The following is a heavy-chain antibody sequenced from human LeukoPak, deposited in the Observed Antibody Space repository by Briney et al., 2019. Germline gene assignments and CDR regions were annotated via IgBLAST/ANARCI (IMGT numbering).Heavy chain of an antibody. J-gene: IGHJ4*02. D-gene: IGHD3-22*01. CDR3: ASSYYYDSSGYYYGY. CDR1: GGSISSSGYY. CDR2: IYYSGST. V-gene: IGHV4-39*01. Sequence: SETLSLTCTVSGGSISSSGYYWGWIRQPPGKGLEWIGSIYYSGSTYYNPSLKSRATISVDTSKNQFSLKLSSVTAADTAVYYCASSYYYDSSGYYYGYWGQGTLLTVSS.